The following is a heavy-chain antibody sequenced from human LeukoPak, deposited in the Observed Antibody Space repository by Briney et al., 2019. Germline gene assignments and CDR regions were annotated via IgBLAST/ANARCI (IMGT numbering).Heavy chain of an antibody. CDR3: TRSPPGGYEYFQH. Sequence: PSETLSLTCAVSGSSISSGHYWGWIRQPPGKGLEWIASISHNGNTYYSPSLKSRVTISEDTSKNQFSLNLLSVAAADTAVYYCTRSPPGGYEYFQHWGQGTLVTVSS. CDR2: ISHNGNT. CDR1: GSSISSGHY. J-gene: IGHJ1*01. V-gene: IGHV4-38-2*01. D-gene: IGHD5-12*01.